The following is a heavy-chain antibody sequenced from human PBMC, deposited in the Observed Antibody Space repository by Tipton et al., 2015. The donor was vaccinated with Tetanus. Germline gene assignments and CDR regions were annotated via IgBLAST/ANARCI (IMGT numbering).Heavy chain of an antibody. V-gene: IGHV4-39*07. Sequence: PGLVKPSETLSLTCSVSGGSIRSGTFYWNWIRQSPGKGLEWIGNIYSYNGNTFQNPSLNSRVTISLDTSTNQFSLRLTSATAADTAVYYCARERIRLIGEVIFRYFDVWGRGTLVTVSS. CDR3: ARERIRLIGEVIFRYFDV. CDR2: IYSYNGNT. D-gene: IGHD3-3*02. J-gene: IGHJ2*01. CDR1: GGSIRSGTFY.